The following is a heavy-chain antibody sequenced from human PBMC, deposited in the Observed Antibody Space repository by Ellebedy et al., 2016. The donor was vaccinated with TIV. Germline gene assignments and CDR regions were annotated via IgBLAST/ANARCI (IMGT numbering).Heavy chain of an antibody. D-gene: IGHD4/OR15-4a*01. CDR3: ARVLRATSGMDV. CDR1: GYVFTAYY. J-gene: IGHJ6*02. CDR2: INPDSGGT. Sequence: ASVKVSCKTSGYVFTAYYIHWVRQAPGQGLEWMGWINPDSGGTNLPQNFQGRVTMTRDTSVNTAYMELSRLQSDDTAVYYCARVLRATSGMDVWGQGTTVTVS. V-gene: IGHV1-2*02.